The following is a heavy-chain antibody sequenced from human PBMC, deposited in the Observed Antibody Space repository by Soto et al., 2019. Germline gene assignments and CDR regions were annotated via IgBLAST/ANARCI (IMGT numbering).Heavy chain of an antibody. D-gene: IGHD4-17*01. V-gene: IGHV4-30-2*01. CDR3: ASGLVTTLHY. Sequence: PSETLSLTCAVSGGSISSGGYSWSWIRQPPGKGLEWIGYIYHSGSTYHNPSLKNRVTISVDRSKNQFSLKLSSVTAADTAVYYCASGLVTTLHYWGQGTLVTVSS. CDR2: IYHSGST. CDR1: GGSISSGGYS. J-gene: IGHJ4*02.